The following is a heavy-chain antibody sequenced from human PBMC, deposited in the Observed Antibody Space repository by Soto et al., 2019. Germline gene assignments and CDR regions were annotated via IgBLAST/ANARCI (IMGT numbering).Heavy chain of an antibody. CDR3: ARVPFLAPVTGAEIFDF. CDR2: VNPNSGDT. V-gene: IGHV1-8*01. Sequence: QVQLVQSGAEVKKPGASVKVSCKASGYSFTSYDMNWVRQAPGQGLEWMGWVNPNSGDTDYAQKFQDRVTMTTDTSIRTAYMELSSLRSEDTAVYYCARVPFLAPVTGAEIFDFWGQGTIVTVSS. J-gene: IGHJ3*01. CDR1: GYSFTSYD. D-gene: IGHD2-21*02.